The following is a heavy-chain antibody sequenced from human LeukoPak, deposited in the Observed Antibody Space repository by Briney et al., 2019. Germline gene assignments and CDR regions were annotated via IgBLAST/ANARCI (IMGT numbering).Heavy chain of an antibody. J-gene: IGHJ6*02. CDR1: GFTFSSYA. CDR3: AKDKGWGYSTYDFYGMDV. CDR2: ISGSGGNT. Sequence: GGSLRLSCAASGFTFSSYAMSWVRQAPGRGLEWVSAISGSGGNTYYADSVKGRFTISRDNSKDTLYLQMNSLRAEDTAVYYCAKDKGWGYSTYDFYGMDVWGQGTTVTVSS. V-gene: IGHV3-23*01. D-gene: IGHD1-26*01.